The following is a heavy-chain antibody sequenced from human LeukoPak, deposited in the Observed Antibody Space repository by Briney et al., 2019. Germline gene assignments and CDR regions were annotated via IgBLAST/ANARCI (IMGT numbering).Heavy chain of an antibody. V-gene: IGHV1-2*02. CDR2: INPNSVGT. D-gene: IGHD3-16*01. J-gene: IGHJ4*02. CDR3: ARDNDSRDPPHFDY. Sequence: ASVKVSCKASGYTFTGYYMHWVRQAPGQGLEWMGWINPNSVGTNYAQKFQGRVTMTRDTSISTAYMELSRLRSDDTAVYYCARDNDSRDPPHFDYWGQGTLVTVSS. CDR1: GYTFTGYY.